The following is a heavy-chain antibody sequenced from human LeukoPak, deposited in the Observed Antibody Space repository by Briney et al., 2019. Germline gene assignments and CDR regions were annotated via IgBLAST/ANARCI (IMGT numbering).Heavy chain of an antibody. D-gene: IGHD3-16*02. CDR1: GFTFNDYA. J-gene: IGHJ4*02. Sequence: GRSLRLSCAASGFTFNDYAMYWVRQTPGKGLEWVTLISYDGYDKSYADSVGGRFTISRDNSKNTLYLQMNSLRAEDTAVYYCAKGLHMITFGGVIVHDYWGQGTLVTVSS. CDR2: ISYDGYDK. V-gene: IGHV3-30-3*01. CDR3: AKGLHMITFGGVIVHDY.